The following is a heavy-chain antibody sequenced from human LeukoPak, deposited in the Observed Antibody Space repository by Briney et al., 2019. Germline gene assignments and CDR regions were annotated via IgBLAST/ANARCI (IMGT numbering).Heavy chain of an antibody. CDR1: GYTLTELS. CDR2: FDPEDGET. CDR3: ATPSIYCSSTSCYYFDY. V-gene: IGHV1-24*01. D-gene: IGHD2-2*01. J-gene: IGHJ4*02. Sequence: ASVKVSCKVSGYTLTELSMHWVRQAPGKGLEWMGGFDPEDGETICAQKFQGRVTMTEDTSTDTAYMELSSLRSEDTAVYHCATPSIYCSSTSCYYFDYWGQGTLVTVSS.